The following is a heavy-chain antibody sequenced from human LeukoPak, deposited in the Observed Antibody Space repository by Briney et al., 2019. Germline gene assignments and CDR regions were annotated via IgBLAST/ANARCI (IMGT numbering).Heavy chain of an antibody. CDR2: ISAYNGNT. D-gene: IGHD2-2*03. Sequence: GASVKVSCKASGYTFTSYGISWVRQAPGQGLEWMGWISAYNGNTNYAQKLQGRVTMTTDTFTSTAYMELRSLRSDDTAVYYCARDLWAGYCSSTSCYEDDYWGQGTLVTVSS. CDR1: GYTFTSYG. V-gene: IGHV1-18*04. CDR3: ARDLWAGYCSSTSCYEDDY. J-gene: IGHJ4*02.